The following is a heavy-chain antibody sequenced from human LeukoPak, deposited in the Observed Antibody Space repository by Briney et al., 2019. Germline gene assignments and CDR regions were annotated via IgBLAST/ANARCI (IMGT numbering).Heavy chain of an antibody. Sequence: ASVKVSCKASGYTFTSYGISWVRQAPGQGLEWMGWISAYNGNANYAQKLQGRVTMTTDTSTSTAYMELRSLRSDDTAVYYCARPVSYSSSWLAYYYYGMDVWGQGTTVTVSS. V-gene: IGHV1-18*01. CDR2: ISAYNGNA. J-gene: IGHJ6*02. CDR1: GYTFTSYG. D-gene: IGHD6-13*01. CDR3: ARPVSYSSSWLAYYYYGMDV.